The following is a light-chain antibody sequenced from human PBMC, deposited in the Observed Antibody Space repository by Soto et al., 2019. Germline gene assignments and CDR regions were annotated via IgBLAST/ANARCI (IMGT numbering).Light chain of an antibody. CDR2: GAS. V-gene: IGKV3-20*01. CDR1: QRVNSNY. J-gene: IGKJ5*01. Sequence: EIGLTQSPATLPLFPGERATLSSRASQRVNSNYLAWHQQKPGQAPTLLIYGASNRATDIPDRFRGRGSGTDFTLTISRLELEDFAVYYCQQYGSSPPPSTFGQGTRLEIK. CDR3: QQYGSSPPPST.